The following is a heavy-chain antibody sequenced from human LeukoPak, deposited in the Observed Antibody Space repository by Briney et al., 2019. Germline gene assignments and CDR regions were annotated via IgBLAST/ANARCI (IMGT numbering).Heavy chain of an antibody. CDR1: GGSFSGYY. J-gene: IGHJ4*02. V-gene: IGHV4-34*01. CDR2: INHSGSA. CDR3: ARPQVT. D-gene: IGHD4-23*01. Sequence: SETLSLTRAVYGGSFSGYYCSWIRQPPGKGLDWIGEINHSGSANSNPALKSRVTLSVGTSQNQFSLTRSSVLSPPQALLYCARPQVTWGQGTLVTVSS.